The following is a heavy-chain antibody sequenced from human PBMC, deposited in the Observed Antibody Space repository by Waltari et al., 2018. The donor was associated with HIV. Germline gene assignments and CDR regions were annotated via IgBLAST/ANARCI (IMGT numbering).Heavy chain of an antibody. CDR1: GFTFDDYA. CDR2: ISWNSGSR. D-gene: IGHD6-19*01. J-gene: IGHJ4*02. Sequence: EVQLVESGGGLVQPGRSLRLSCAASGFTFDDYAMHWVRQAPGKGLEWVSGISWNSGSRGYADSVKGRFTISRDNAKNSLYLQMNSLRAEDTALYYCAKGSGYSSGWTGDYWGQGTLVTVSS. CDR3: AKGSGYSSGWTGDY. V-gene: IGHV3-9*01.